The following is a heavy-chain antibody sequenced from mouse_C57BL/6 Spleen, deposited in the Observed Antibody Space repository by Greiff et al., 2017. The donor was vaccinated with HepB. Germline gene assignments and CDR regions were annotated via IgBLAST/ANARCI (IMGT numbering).Heavy chain of an antibody. CDR2: IDPSDSET. CDR1: GYTFTSYW. D-gene: IGHD2-1*01. Sequence: QVQLQQPGAELVRPGSSVKLSCKASGYTFTSYWMHWVKQRPIQGLEWIGNIDPSDSETHYNQKFKDKATLTVDKSSSTAYMQLSSLTSEDSAVYYCARDYYGNYDYWGQGTTLTVSS. J-gene: IGHJ2*01. CDR3: ARDYYGNYDY. V-gene: IGHV1-52*01.